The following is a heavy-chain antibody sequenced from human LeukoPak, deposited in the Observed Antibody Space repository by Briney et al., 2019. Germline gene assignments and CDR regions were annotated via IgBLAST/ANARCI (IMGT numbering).Heavy chain of an antibody. CDR3: ARRVLMSSAGVPDTWLDP. Sequence: SETLSLTCTVSGGSISSYYWSWIRQPPGKGLERIGSIYYSGSTIYNPSLNSGVTISLDTSKNQFSLCLNSVTAADTAVYFCARRVLMSSAGVPDTWLDPWGQGTLVTVSS. CDR2: IYYSGST. CDR1: GGSISSYY. D-gene: IGHD6-19*01. V-gene: IGHV4-59*08. J-gene: IGHJ5*02.